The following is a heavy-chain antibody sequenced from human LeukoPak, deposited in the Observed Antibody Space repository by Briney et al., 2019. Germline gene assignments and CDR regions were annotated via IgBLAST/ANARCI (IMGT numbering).Heavy chain of an antibody. CDR2: IHYTGNT. D-gene: IGHD2-8*02. J-gene: IGHJ4*02. V-gene: IGHV4-39*01. CDR3: ARRMGSGATYPRTFDY. Sequence: SETLSLTCTVSGGSISGSRYFWGWIRQPPGKGLEWIGCIHYTGNTFYKSSLESRLTISVDTSKNQFSLRLSSVTAADTAVYFCARRMGSGATYPRTFDYWGQGTLVTVSS. CDR1: GGSISGSRYF.